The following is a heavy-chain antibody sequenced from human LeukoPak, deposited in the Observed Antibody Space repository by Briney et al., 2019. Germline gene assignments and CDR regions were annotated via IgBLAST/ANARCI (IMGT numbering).Heavy chain of an antibody. J-gene: IGHJ4*02. CDR3: AKGSYYDSSGSFYFDY. D-gene: IGHD3-22*01. CDR2: ISGSGDNT. V-gene: IGHV3-23*01. Sequence: GGSLRLSCAASGFTFSSYAMSWVRQAPGKGLEWVSGISGSGDNTYYADPVKGRFTISRDNSKNTLYVQVNSLGTEDTAAYYCAKGSYYDSSGSFYFDYWGQGTLVTVSS. CDR1: GFTFSSYA.